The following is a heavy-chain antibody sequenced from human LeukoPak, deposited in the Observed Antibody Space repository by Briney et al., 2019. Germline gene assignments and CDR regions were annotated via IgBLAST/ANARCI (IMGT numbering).Heavy chain of an antibody. J-gene: IGHJ4*02. V-gene: IGHV4-38-2*01. Sequence: SETPSLTCAVSGYSISRGYYWGWIRQPPGKGLEWIGNIYHSGITSYNPSLKSRVTISVDTSKNQLSLKLTSVTAADTAVYYCARGITIFGVATIYYFDYWGQGSLVTVSS. CDR2: IYHSGIT. D-gene: IGHD3-3*01. CDR3: ARGITIFGVATIYYFDY. CDR1: GYSISRGYY.